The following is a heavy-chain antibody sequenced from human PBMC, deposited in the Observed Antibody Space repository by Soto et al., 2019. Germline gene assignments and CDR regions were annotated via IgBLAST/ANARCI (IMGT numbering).Heavy chain of an antibody. D-gene: IGHD6-6*01. CDR2: IIPIFGTA. CDR1: GGTFSSYA. V-gene: IGHV1-69*01. Sequence: QVQLVQSGAEVKKPGSAVKVSCKASGGTFSSYAISWVRQAPGQGLEWMGGIIPIFGTANYAQKFQGRVTITADESTSTAYMELSSPRSEDTAVYYCARDRRGSSWLGMDVWGQGTTVTVSS. J-gene: IGHJ6*02. CDR3: ARDRRGSSWLGMDV.